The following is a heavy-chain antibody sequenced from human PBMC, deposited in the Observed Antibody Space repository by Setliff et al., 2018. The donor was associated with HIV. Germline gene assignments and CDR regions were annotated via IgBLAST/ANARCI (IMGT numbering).Heavy chain of an antibody. V-gene: IGHV4-31*03. CDR1: GGSIMSDGYY. J-gene: IGHJ4*02. CDR3: AREPPSEYYFDH. CDR2: IYNRGYT. Sequence: PSETLSLTCTVSGGSIMSDGYYWNWIRQRPGKGLEWIGYIYNRGYTYYKPSLKSRVTTSIDTSQNQFSLKMSSVTAADTAMYYCAREPPSEYYFDHWGRGTLVTVSS.